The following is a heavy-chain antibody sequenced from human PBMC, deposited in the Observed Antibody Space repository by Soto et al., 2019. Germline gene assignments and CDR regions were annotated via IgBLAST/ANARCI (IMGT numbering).Heavy chain of an antibody. Sequence: PGGCTRLSCAACGYTVSTSGMNGVRQAPGKGLEWVANIKQDGSEKYYVDSVKGRFAISRDNAKDSLFLQMNNLRAEDTAVYYCVRDWSTFWGMDVWGQGTTVTVSS. CDR1: GYTVSTSG. CDR2: IKQDGSEK. V-gene: IGHV3-7*01. CDR3: VRDWSTFWGMDV. J-gene: IGHJ6*01.